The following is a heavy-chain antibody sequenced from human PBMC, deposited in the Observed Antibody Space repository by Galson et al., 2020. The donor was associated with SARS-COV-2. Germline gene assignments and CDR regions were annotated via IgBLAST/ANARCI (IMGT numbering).Heavy chain of an antibody. D-gene: IGHD3-3*01. V-gene: IGHV3-23*01. CDR2: ISGSGGST. Sequence: GESLKISCAASGFTFSSYAMRWVRQAPGKGLEWVSAISGSGGSTYYADSVKGRFTISRDNSKNTLYLQMNSLRAEDTAVYYCAKGAIFGVQDAFDIWGQGTMVTVSS. CDR3: AKGAIFGVQDAFDI. CDR1: GFTFSSYA. J-gene: IGHJ3*02.